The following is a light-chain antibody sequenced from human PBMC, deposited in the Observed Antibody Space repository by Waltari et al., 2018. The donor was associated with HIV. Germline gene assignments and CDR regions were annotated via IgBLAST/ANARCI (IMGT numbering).Light chain of an antibody. V-gene: IGLV1-51*01. CDR1: SSSFGNNY. J-gene: IGLJ2*01. CDR2: DNN. CDR3: GTWDNSLSAGF. Sequence: QSVLTQPPSVSAPPGQKVTISCSGSSSSFGNNYVSWYQQVPGTAPKLLIYDNNMRPAGIPDRFSGSNSGTSATLAITGLQTGDEADYYCGTWDNSLSAGFFGGGTKLTVL.